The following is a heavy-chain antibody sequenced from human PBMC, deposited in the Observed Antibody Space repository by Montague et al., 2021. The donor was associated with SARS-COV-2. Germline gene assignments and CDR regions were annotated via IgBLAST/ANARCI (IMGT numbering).Heavy chain of an antibody. CDR2: ITGSGGTT. CDR3: AKTAVTTDGWFDP. CDR1: GFTFRNYW. J-gene: IGHJ5*02. Sequence: SLRLSCAASGFTFRNYWMQWVRQAPGKGLEWVSSITGSGGTTDYAASVKGRFTIIRDNSDNTLYLQMNSLRAEDTAVYHCAKTAVTTDGWFDPWGQGTLVSVSS. D-gene: IGHD4-17*01. V-gene: IGHV3-23*01.